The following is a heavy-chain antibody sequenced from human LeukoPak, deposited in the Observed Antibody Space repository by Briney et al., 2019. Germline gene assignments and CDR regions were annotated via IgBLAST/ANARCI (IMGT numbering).Heavy chain of an antibody. Sequence: SETLSLTCTVSGGSISSSSYYWGWIRQPPGTGLEWVGSIYYSGSTYYNPSLKSRVTISVDTSKNQFSLKLSSVTAADTAVYCCARGHIVVVPAASTYFDYWGQGTLVTVSS. D-gene: IGHD2-2*01. CDR3: ARGHIVVVPAASTYFDY. CDR2: IYYSGST. CDR1: GGSISSSSYY. V-gene: IGHV4-39*01. J-gene: IGHJ4*02.